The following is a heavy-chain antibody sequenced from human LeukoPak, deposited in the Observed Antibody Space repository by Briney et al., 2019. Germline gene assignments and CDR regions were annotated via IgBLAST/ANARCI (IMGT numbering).Heavy chain of an antibody. CDR2: IYYSGST. CDR1: GGSISSGGYY. V-gene: IGHV4-31*03. CDR3: ARKNNRYCSGGSCYYSAFDI. Sequence: PSETLSLTCTVSGGSISSGGYYWSWIRQHPGKGLEWIGYIYYSGSTYYNPSLKSRVTISVDKSKNQFSLKLSSVTAADTAVYYCARKNNRYCSGGSCYYSAFDIWGQGTVVTVSS. J-gene: IGHJ3*02. D-gene: IGHD2-15*01.